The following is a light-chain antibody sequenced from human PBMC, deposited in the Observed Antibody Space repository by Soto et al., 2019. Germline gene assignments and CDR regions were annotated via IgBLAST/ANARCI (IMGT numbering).Light chain of an antibody. Sequence: DIQMTQSPSSLSASVGDRVTITCRASQSISSYLNWYQKKPGKAPKLLIYAASSLQSGVPSRFSGSGSGKDFTLTLRSMQPEDFETYYCQKSSSTPPITLGRGTRMEIK. J-gene: IGKJ5*01. CDR3: QKSSSTPPIT. CDR2: AAS. CDR1: QSISSY. V-gene: IGKV1-39*01.